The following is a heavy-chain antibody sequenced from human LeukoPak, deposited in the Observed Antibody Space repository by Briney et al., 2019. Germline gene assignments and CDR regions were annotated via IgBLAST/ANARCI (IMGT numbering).Heavy chain of an antibody. J-gene: IGHJ4*02. CDR2: ISYDGSNK. Sequence: GGSLRLSCAASGFTFSSYAMHWVRQAPGKGLEWVAVISYDGSNKYYADSVKGRFTISRDNSKNTLYLQMNSLRAEDTAVYYCASPGWVCSGGSCYLDYWGQGTLVTVSS. V-gene: IGHV3-30-3*01. D-gene: IGHD2-15*01. CDR3: ASPGWVCSGGSCYLDY. CDR1: GFTFSSYA.